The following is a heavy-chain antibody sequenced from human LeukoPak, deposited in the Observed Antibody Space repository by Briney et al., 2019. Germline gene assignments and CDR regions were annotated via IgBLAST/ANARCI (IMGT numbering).Heavy chain of an antibody. Sequence: ASVKVSCKASGYTFTSNYIHWVRQAPGQGLEWMGMIYPRDGSTSYAQKFQGRVTVTRDTSTSTVHMELSGLRSEGTAVYYCARDRRDYGMDVWGQGTTVTVS. V-gene: IGHV1-46*01. CDR1: GYTFTSNY. J-gene: IGHJ6*02. CDR2: IYPRDGST. CDR3: ARDRRDYGMDV.